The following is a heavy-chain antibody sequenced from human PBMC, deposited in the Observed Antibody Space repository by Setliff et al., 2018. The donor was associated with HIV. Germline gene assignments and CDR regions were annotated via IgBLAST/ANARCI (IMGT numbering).Heavy chain of an antibody. CDR2: IDHTGSA. Sequence: PSETLSLTCAVSGGSFSAYYWTWIRQSPHKGLEWVGEIDHTGSAYYNPSLTSRVTLSVDTSKNRFSLELSSVTAADTAVYYCARLLEGPDYSSDFRYFDWFPDVWGQGTLVTVSS. CDR1: GGSFSAYY. CDR3: ARLLEGPDYSSDFRYFDWFPDV. J-gene: IGHJ4*02. D-gene: IGHD3-9*01. V-gene: IGHV4-34*01.